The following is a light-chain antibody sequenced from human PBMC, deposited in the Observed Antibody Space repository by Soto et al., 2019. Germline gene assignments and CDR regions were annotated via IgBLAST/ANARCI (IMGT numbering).Light chain of an antibody. J-gene: IGKJ2*01. CDR2: TAS. CDR3: QQSFSAPYS. CDR1: QNITRY. V-gene: IGKV1-39*01. Sequence: DIQMTQSPSSLSASVGDRVTITCRASQNITRYLNWYQYKVGKAPRLLIYTASSLQTGVPSRFSGRGSGKDFTLTITSLQPADVTSYYCQQSFSAPYSFGQGTTLEIK.